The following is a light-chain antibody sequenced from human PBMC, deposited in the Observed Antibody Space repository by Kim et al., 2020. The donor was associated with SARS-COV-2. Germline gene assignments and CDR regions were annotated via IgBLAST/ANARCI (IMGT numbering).Light chain of an antibody. V-gene: IGLV2-8*01. CDR1: SSDVGDYNY. Sequence: QSALTQPPSASGSPGQSVTISCTGTSSDVGDYNYVSWFQQHPGKAPKLMIYEVSQRPSGVPDRFSGSKSGNTAFLTVSGLRAEDEAGYYCSSYAGSNNVVFGGGTQLTVL. CDR2: EVS. J-gene: IGLJ2*01. CDR3: SSYAGSNNVV.